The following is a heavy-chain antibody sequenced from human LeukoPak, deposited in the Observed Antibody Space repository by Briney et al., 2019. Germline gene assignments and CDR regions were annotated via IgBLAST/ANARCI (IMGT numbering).Heavy chain of an antibody. CDR2: MSSSSSYI. Sequence: GGSLRLSCAASGFTFSSYGMHWVRQAPGKGLEWVSSMSSSSSYIYYADSVKGRFTISRDNSKNTLYLQMNSLRAEDTAVYYCARTQTEYSYGHPYCFDYWGQGTLVTVSS. CDR3: ARTQTEYSYGHPYCFDY. V-gene: IGHV3-21*04. CDR1: GFTFSSYG. J-gene: IGHJ4*02. D-gene: IGHD5-18*01.